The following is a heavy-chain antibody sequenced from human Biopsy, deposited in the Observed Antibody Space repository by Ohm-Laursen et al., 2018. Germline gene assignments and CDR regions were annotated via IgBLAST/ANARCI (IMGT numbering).Heavy chain of an antibody. CDR3: ARGSNDFGGLYFPR. D-gene: IGHD4-23*01. CDR1: GDSISTYY. J-gene: IGHJ4*02. V-gene: IGHV4-59*01. CDR2: IYYTGNT. Sequence: SETLSLTCTVSGDSISTYYWSWIRQPPGKGLQWIGYIYYTGNTDYNPSLQSRATISVDTSKNHFSLRLSSLTAADTAVYYCARGSNDFGGLYFPRWGQGTLLTVSS.